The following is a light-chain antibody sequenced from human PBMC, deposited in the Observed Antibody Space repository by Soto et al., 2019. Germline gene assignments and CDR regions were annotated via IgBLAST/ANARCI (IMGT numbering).Light chain of an antibody. J-gene: IGLJ3*02. CDR2: DVN. CDR3: SSYTGSSTLL. Sequence: QSVLTQPASVSGSPGQSITISCSGTSSDVGGYNYVSWYQQYPVKAPKLIIYDVNNRPPGVSNRFPGSKSGNTASLTISGLQADDEADYYCSSYTGSSTLLFGGGTKLTVL. CDR1: SSDVGGYNY. V-gene: IGLV2-14*01.